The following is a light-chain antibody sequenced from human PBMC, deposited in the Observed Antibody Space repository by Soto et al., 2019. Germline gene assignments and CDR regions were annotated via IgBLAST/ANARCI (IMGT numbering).Light chain of an antibody. J-gene: IGLJ2*01. CDR2: SNN. V-gene: IGLV1-47*02. CDR1: NSNIGAGYD. Sequence: QSVMTQPPSVSGAPGQRVTIACTGNNSNIGAGYDVYWYQQLPGTAPKLLIYSNNQRPSGVPDRFSGSKSGTSASLAISGLRSEDEADYYCAAWDDSLSVVVFGGGTKLTVL. CDR3: AAWDDSLSVVV.